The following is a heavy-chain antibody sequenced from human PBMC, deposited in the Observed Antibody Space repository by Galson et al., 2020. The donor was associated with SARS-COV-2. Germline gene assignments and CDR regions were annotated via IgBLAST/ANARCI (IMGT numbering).Heavy chain of an antibody. J-gene: IGHJ5*02. Sequence: GESLKISCAASGFTFTIFTFHWVRQAPGKGLEWVAVTSYDGTSHYYTDSVKGRFTISRDNSKNMLFLQMNSLRVEDTAVYYCARAASGSYYNAVDPWGQGTMVTVSS. CDR1: GFTFTIFT. V-gene: IGHV3-30-3*01. CDR2: TSYDGTSH. CDR3: ARAASGSYYNAVDP. D-gene: IGHD1-26*01.